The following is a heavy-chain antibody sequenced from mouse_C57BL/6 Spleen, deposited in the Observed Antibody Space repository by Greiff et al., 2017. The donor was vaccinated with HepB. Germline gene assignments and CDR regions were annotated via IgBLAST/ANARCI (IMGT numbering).Heavy chain of an antibody. J-gene: IGHJ1*03. V-gene: IGHV1-42*01. CDR3: ARTDYDYDGRYFDV. D-gene: IGHD2-4*01. CDR1: GYSFTGYY. Sequence: VQLKQSGPELVKPGASVKISCTASGYSFTGYYMNWVKQSPEKSLEWIGEINPSTGGNTYNQKFKDKATLTVDKSSSTAYMQLKSLTSEDSAVYYCARTDYDYDGRYFDVWGTGTTVTVSS. CDR2: INPSTGGN.